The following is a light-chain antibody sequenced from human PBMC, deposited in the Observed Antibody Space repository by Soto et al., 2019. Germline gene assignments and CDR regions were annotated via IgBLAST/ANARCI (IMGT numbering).Light chain of an antibody. CDR3: SSYTVTSTHDV. Sequence: QSVLTQPASVSGSPGQSITISCTGTSSDVGGHNFVSWFRQNPGKAPQLLISEVSNRPSGVSHRFSGSKSGNTASLTISGLRPDDEADYYCSSYTVTSTHDVFGTGTKLTVL. J-gene: IGLJ1*01. V-gene: IGLV2-14*01. CDR2: EVS. CDR1: SSDVGGHNF.